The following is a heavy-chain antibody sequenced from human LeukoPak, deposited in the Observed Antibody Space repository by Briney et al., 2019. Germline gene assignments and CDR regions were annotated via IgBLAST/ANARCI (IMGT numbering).Heavy chain of an antibody. J-gene: IGHJ6*02. CDR1: GYTFTGDY. Sequence: GASVKVSCKASGYTFTGDYMHWVRQAPGQGLEWMGWINPNSGGTNYAQKFQGRLTMTRDTSISTAYMELSRLRSDDTAVYYCARDKWGHTAERAVMDVWGQGTTVTVSS. CDR3: ARDKWGHTAERAVMDV. CDR2: INPNSGGT. D-gene: IGHD5-18*01. V-gene: IGHV1-2*02.